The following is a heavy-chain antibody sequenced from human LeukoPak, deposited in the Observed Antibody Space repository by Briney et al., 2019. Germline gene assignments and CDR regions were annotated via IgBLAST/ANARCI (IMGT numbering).Heavy chain of an antibody. CDR2: IIPIFGTA. J-gene: IGHJ6*02. CDR3: ASGGRSERFLEWLYARPHTYYGMDV. D-gene: IGHD3-3*01. V-gene: IGHV1-69*13. Sequence: ASVKVSCKASGGTFSSYAISWVRQAPGQGLEWMGGIIPIFGTANYAQEFQGRVTITADESTSTAYMELSSLRSEDTAVYYCASGGRSERFLEWLYARPHTYYGMDVWGQGTTVTVSS. CDR1: GGTFSSYA.